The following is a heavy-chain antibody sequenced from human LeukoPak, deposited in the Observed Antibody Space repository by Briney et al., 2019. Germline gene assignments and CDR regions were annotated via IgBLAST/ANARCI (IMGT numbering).Heavy chain of an antibody. CDR2: INTDGSTI. D-gene: IGHD2-2*01. CDR1: GFIFSNYN. V-gene: IGHV3-74*01. J-gene: IGHJ4*02. CDR3: ARERKSSTSMDY. Sequence: GGSLRLSCAASGFIFSNYNMNWVRQVPGKGLVWVSRINTDGSTITYADSVKGRFTISRDNAKNTLYLQMNSLRGEDTAVYFCARERKSSTSMDYWGQGTLVTVSS.